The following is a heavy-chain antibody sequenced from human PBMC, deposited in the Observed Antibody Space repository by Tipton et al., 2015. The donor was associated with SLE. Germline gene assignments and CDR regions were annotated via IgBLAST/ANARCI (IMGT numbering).Heavy chain of an antibody. J-gene: IGHJ6*03. CDR1: GGSISSSSYY. D-gene: IGHD3-3*01. Sequence: TLSLTCTVSGGSISSSSYYWGWIRQPPGKGLEWIGSIYYSGSTYYNPSLKSRVTISVDTSKNQFSLKLSSVTAADTAVYYCARHRGGGVVMDVYYYHYMDVWGKETTVTV. CDR2: IYYSGST. V-gene: IGHV4-39*01. CDR3: ARHRGGGVVMDVYYYHYMDV.